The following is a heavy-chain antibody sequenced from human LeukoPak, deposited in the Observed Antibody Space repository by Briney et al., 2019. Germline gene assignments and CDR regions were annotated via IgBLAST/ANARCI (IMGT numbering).Heavy chain of an antibody. D-gene: IGHD2-21*01. CDR3: ARDLWHIARYGHYMDV. J-gene: IGHJ6*03. CDR1: EFIFDDYG. CDR2: ITWNGGST. Sequence: GGSLRLSCAASEFIFDDYGMSWVRQAPGKGLEWVSGITWNGGSTGYADSVKGRFTISRDNAKNSLYLQMNSLRAEDTAVYYCARDLWHIARYGHYMDVWGKGTTVTISS. V-gene: IGHV3-20*04.